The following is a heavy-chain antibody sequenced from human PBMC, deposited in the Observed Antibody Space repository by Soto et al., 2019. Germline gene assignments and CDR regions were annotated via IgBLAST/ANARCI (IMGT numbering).Heavy chain of an antibody. J-gene: IGHJ4*02. Sequence: QVQLQQWGAGLLKPSETLSLTCAVYGGSFSGYYWSWIRQPPGKGLEWSGEINHSGSTNYNPSLKSRVTISVDTSKNQFSLKLSSVTAADTAVYYCAAEKGDCSGGSCYPQSLDYWGQGTLVTVSS. D-gene: IGHD2-15*01. CDR2: INHSGST. CDR1: GGSFSGYY. V-gene: IGHV4-34*01. CDR3: AAEKGDCSGGSCYPQSLDY.